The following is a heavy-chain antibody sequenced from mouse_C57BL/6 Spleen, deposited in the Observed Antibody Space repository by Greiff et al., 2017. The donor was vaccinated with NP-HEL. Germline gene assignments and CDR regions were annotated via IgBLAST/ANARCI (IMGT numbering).Heavy chain of an antibody. CDR1: GYTFTSYG. J-gene: IGHJ3*01. CDR3: ARGGGSSSFAY. V-gene: IGHV1-81*01. Sequence: VKLQESGAELARPGASVKLSCKASGYTFTSYGISWVKQRTGQGLEWIGEIYPRSGNTYYNEKFKGKATLTADKSSSTAYMELRSLTSEDSAVYFCARGGGSSSFAYWGQGTLVTVSA. CDR2: IYPRSGNT. D-gene: IGHD1-1*01.